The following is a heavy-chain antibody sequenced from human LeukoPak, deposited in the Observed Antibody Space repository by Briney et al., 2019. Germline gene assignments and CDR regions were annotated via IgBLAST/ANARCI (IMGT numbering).Heavy chain of an antibody. CDR3: ARLNYYDSSGYLSSTYYFDY. CDR1: GGSISSSSYY. D-gene: IGHD3-22*01. J-gene: IGHJ4*02. CDR2: IYYSGST. Sequence: SETLSLTCTVSGGSISSSSYYWGWIRQPPGKGLEWIGSIYYSGSTYYNPSLKSRVTISVDASKNQFSLKLSFVTAADTAMYYCARLNYYDSSGYLSSTYYFDYWGQGTLVTVSS. V-gene: IGHV4-39*01.